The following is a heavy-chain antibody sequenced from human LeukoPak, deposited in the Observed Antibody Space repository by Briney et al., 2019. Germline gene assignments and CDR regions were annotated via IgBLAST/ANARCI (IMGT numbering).Heavy chain of an antibody. D-gene: IGHD2/OR15-2a*01. CDR1: GYTFTSYD. V-gene: IGHV1-8*01. J-gene: IGHJ5*02. Sequence: ASVEVSCKASGYTFTSYDINWVRQATGQGLEWMGWMNPNSGNTGYAQKFQGRVTVTRNTSISTAYMELSSLRSEDTAVYYCARSLSRIKLYNWFDPWGQGTLVTVSS. CDR2: MNPNSGNT. CDR3: ARSLSRIKLYNWFDP.